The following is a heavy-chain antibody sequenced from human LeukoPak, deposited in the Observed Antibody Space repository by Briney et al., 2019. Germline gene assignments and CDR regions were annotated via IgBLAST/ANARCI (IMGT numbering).Heavy chain of an antibody. CDR2: ISYDGSNK. Sequence: GGFLRLSCAASGFTFSSYAMHWVRQAPGKGLEWVAVISYDGSNKYYADSVKGRFTISRDNSKNTLYLQMNSLRAEDTAVYYCVTGYSSGWYFYWGQGTLVTVSS. CDR3: VTGYSSGWYFY. V-gene: IGHV3-30-3*01. J-gene: IGHJ4*02. D-gene: IGHD6-19*01. CDR1: GFTFSSYA.